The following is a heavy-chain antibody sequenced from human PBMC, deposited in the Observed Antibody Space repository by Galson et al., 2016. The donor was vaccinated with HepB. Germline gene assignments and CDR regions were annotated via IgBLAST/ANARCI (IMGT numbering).Heavy chain of an antibody. V-gene: IGHV3-23*01. Sequence: SLRLSCAASGFTVSSTYMNWVRQAPGKGLEWISLISDNGHATYYADPVRGRFSIARDNSKNTLYLQMNSLRADDTAVYYCAKCPPGTRGSLDSWGQGTLVTVSS. J-gene: IGHJ4*02. D-gene: IGHD1-14*01. CDR1: GFTVSSTY. CDR3: AKCPPGTRGSLDS. CDR2: ISDNGHAT.